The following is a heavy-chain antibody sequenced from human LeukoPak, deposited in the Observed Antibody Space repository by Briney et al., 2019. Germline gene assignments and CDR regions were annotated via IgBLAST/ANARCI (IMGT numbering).Heavy chain of an antibody. V-gene: IGHV4-34*01. CDR1: GGSFSGYY. Sequence: PSETLSLTCAVYGGSFSGYYWSWIRQPPGKGLEWIGEINHSGSTNYNPSLKSRVTISVDTSKNQFSLKLSSVTAADTAVYYCARSKDTAMAHFDYWGQGTLVTVSS. CDR3: ARSKDTAMAHFDY. CDR2: INHSGST. J-gene: IGHJ4*02. D-gene: IGHD5-18*01.